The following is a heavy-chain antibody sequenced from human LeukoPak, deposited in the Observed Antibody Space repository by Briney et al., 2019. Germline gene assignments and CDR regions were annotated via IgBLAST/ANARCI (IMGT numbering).Heavy chain of an antibody. CDR1: GVSISSYY. V-gene: IGHV4-59*01. J-gene: IGHJ4*02. Sequence: PSETLSLTCTVSGVSISSYYWTWIRQPPGKGLEWVGYVYYSGGTTYNPSLKRRVSISVDTSKNQFSLNLSSVTATDTAVYYCAREDGYNFRFIDYWGQGTLVTVSS. CDR2: VYYSGGT. CDR3: AREDGYNFRFIDY. D-gene: IGHD5-24*01.